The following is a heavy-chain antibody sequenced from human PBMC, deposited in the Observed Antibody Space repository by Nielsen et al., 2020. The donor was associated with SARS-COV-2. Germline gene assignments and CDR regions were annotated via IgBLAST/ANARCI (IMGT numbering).Heavy chain of an antibody. CDR3: ARGLRVWGSYDY. Sequence: ASVKVSCKASGYTFTSYAMHWVRQAPGQRLEWMGWINAGNGNTKYSQKFQGRVTITRDTSASTAYMELSSLRSEDTAVYYCARGLRVWGSYDYWGQGTLVTVSS. D-gene: IGHD3-16*01. J-gene: IGHJ4*02. CDR1: GYTFTSYA. V-gene: IGHV1-3*01. CDR2: INAGNGNT.